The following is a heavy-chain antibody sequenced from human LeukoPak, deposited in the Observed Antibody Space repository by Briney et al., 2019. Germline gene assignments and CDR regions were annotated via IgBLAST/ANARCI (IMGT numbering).Heavy chain of an antibody. CDR1: DFTFSNYW. D-gene: IGHD2-15*01. V-gene: IGHV3-23*01. J-gene: IGHJ6*03. CDR2: ISSTGGTT. CDR3: AKNGDRGAYCTGGTCYPYFYYYMDV. Sequence: PWGSLSLSCVASDFTFSNYWMSWVRQAPGKGLEWVSSISSTGGTTYYADSVKGRFTISRDNSKNTLYLQMNSLRAEDTAIYYCAKNGDRGAYCTGGTCYPYFYYYMDVWGKGTTVTI.